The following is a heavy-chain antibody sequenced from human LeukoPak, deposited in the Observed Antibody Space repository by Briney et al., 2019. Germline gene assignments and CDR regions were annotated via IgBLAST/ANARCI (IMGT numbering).Heavy chain of an antibody. D-gene: IGHD3-22*01. V-gene: IGHV4-4*07. J-gene: IGHJ4*02. Sequence: PSETLPLTCTVSGGSISSYYWNWIRQPAGKGLEWIGRIYTSGSTNYNPSLKSRVTISVDKSKNQFSLKLSSVTAADTAVYYCASFRDDSSGYYYPDYWGQGTLVTVSP. CDR2: IYTSGST. CDR3: ASFRDDSSGYYYPDY. CDR1: GGSISSYY.